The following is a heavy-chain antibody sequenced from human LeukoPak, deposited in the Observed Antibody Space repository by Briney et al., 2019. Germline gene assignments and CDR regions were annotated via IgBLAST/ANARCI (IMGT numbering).Heavy chain of an antibody. CDR2: ISAYSGHT. CDR1: GYTLTNYG. V-gene: IGHV1-18*04. J-gene: IGHJ4*02. CDR3: ARDPRNYYDSSGYSVNFEY. D-gene: IGHD3-22*01. Sequence: ASVKVSCKASGYTLTNYGISWVRQAPGQGLEWMGWISAYSGHTKSVQKVQDRVTMTTDTSTNTAYIELRSLRSDDTAVYYCARDPRNYYDSSGYSVNFEYWGRGTLLTVSS.